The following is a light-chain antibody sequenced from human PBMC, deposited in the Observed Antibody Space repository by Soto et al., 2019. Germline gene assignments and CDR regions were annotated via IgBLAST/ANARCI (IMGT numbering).Light chain of an antibody. Sequence: QSVLTQPASVSGSPGQSITISCTGTSSDVGGYNYVSWYQPHPGKAPKLMIYDVSNRPSGVSNRFSGSKSGNTASLTISRLQAEDESDYYCSSYTSSSTMVFGGGIKLTV. CDR2: DVS. CDR1: SSDVGGYNY. V-gene: IGLV2-14*01. CDR3: SSYTSSSTMV. J-gene: IGLJ2*01.